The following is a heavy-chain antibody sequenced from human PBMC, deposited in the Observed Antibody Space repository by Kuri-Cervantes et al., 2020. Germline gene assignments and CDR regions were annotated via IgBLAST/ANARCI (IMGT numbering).Heavy chain of an antibody. Sequence: SVKVSCKASGFTFTSSAVQWVRQARGQRLEWIGWIVVGSGNTNYAQKFQERVTITRDMSTSTAYMELSSLRSEDTAVYYCASVSISSGWCFDYWGQGTLVTVSS. D-gene: IGHD6-19*01. CDR1: GFTFTSSA. CDR2: IVVGSGNT. V-gene: IGHV1-58*01. CDR3: ASVSISSGWCFDY. J-gene: IGHJ4*02.